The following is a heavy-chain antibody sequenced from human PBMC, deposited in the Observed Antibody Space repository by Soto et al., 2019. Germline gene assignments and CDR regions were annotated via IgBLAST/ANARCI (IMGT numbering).Heavy chain of an antibody. D-gene: IGHD6-6*01. V-gene: IGHV4-34*01. CDR1: Y. Sequence: YWIGWVRQPPGKGLEWIGEINHSGSTNYNPSLKSRVTISVDTSKNQFSLKLSSVTAADTAVYYCARGRLAARPNYFDYWGQGTLVTVSS. J-gene: IGHJ4*02. CDR3: ARGRLAARPNYFDY. CDR2: INHSGST.